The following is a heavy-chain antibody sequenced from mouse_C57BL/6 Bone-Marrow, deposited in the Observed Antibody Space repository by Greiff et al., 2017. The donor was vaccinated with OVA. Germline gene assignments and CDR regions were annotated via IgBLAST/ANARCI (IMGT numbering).Heavy chain of an antibody. CDR2: IDPSDSYT. V-gene: IGHV1-69*01. CDR3: AIKSDSSGYVLFAY. CDR1: GYTFTSYW. D-gene: IGHD3-2*02. J-gene: IGHJ3*01. Sequence: VQLQQPGAELVMPGASVKLSCKASGYTFTSYWMHWVTQRPGQGLEWIGEIDPSDSYTNYNQKFKGKSTLTVDKSSSTAYMQLSSLTSEDSAVYYCAIKSDSSGYVLFAYWGQGTLVTVSA.